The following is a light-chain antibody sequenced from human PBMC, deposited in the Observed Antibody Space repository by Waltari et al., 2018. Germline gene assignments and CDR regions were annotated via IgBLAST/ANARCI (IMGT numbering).Light chain of an antibody. V-gene: IGKV3-11*01. J-gene: IGKJ5*01. CDR2: DAS. Sequence: EIELTQSPATLSLSPGERATLSCRANESVSSYLAWYQQKPGQAHRLLIYDASNRAAGIPVRFSGRGYGTDFTLTISSLEPEDFAIYYCQQRTNWVTTFGQGTRLDIK. CDR3: QQRTNWVTT. CDR1: ESVSSY.